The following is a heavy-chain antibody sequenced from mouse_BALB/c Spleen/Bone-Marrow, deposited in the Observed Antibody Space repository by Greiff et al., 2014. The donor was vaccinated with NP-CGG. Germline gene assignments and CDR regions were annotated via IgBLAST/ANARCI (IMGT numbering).Heavy chain of an antibody. V-gene: IGHV1S81*02. CDR3: ARSTTVVVRYWYFDV. Sequence: VKLVESGAELVKPGASVKLSRKASGYTFTSYWMHWVKQRPGQGLEWIGEIDPSNGRTNYNEKFKNKATLTVDKSSSTAYMQLSSLTSEDSAVYYCARSTTVVVRYWYFDVWGAGTTVTVSS. CDR2: IDPSNGRT. CDR1: GYTFTSYW. D-gene: IGHD1-1*01. J-gene: IGHJ1*01.